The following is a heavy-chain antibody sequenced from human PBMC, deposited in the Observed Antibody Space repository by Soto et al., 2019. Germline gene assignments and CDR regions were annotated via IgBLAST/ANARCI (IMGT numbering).Heavy chain of an antibody. D-gene: IGHD3-9*01. CDR2: INAVNGNT. Sequence: QVQLVQSGAEEKKPGASVKVSCKASGYTFTSYAMHWVRQAPGQRLEWMGWINAVNGNTKYSQKFQGRVTITRDTSATTVYMELSSLRSEDTAVYYCAREGPYYDILTGYYPGTFDIWGQGTMVTVSS. V-gene: IGHV1-3*05. CDR3: AREGPYYDILTGYYPGTFDI. CDR1: GYTFTSYA. J-gene: IGHJ3*02.